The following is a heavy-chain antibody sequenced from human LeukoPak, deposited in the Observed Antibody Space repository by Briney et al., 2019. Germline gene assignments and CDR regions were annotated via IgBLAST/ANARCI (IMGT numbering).Heavy chain of an antibody. CDR1: GFTFSSYW. Sequence: PGGSLRFSCAASGFTFSSYWMSWVRKAPGKGLEWVANIKQDGNEKYYLDSVRGRFTISRDNAKNSLYLQMNSLRAEDTAVYYCARDLGKIGGNSSPFDYWGQGTLVTVSS. CDR3: ARDLGKIGGNSSPFDY. J-gene: IGHJ4*02. CDR2: IKQDGNEK. D-gene: IGHD4-23*01. V-gene: IGHV3-7*01.